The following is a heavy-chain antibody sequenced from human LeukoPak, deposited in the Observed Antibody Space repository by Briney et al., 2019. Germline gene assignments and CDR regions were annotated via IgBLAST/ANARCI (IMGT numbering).Heavy chain of an antibody. D-gene: IGHD4-11*01. J-gene: IGHJ5*02. Sequence: SETLSLTCTVSGDSFSSSDYYWGWIRQPPGKGLEWIGSIYYSGSTYYNPSLKSRVAISVDTSKKQFSLKLSSVTAADTAVYYCARESAKYSNYRCFDPWGQGTLVTVSS. CDR3: ARESAKYSNYRCFDP. V-gene: IGHV4-39*07. CDR1: GDSFSSSDYY. CDR2: IYYSGST.